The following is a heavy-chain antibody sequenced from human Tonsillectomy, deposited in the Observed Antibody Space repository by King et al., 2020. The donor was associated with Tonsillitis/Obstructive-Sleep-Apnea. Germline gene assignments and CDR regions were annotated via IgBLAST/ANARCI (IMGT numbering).Heavy chain of an antibody. CDR3: AKAGVAGTVYHYYGMDV. D-gene: IGHD6-19*01. V-gene: IGHV3-30*18. Sequence: VQLVESGGGVVQPGRSLRLSCAASGFTFSSYGMHWVRQAPGKGLEWVAVVSYHGSNKYYADSVKGRFTISRDNSKNTLYLQMNSLRAEDTAVYYWAKAGVAGTVYHYYGMDVWGQGTTVTVSS. CDR2: VSYHGSNK. CDR1: GFTFSSYG. J-gene: IGHJ6*02.